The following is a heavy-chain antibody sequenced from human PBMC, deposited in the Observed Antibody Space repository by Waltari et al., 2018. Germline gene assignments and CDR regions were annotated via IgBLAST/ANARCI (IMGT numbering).Heavy chain of an antibody. Sequence: QVQLVQSGAEVKKPGASVKVSCKASGYTFTSYAMHWVRQAPGQRLEWMGWINACKCNTKNSPEFQGRVTITRDTTAGTAYMGLSSLGTEETACYYWSGSLVFGSSWYWGQGTLVTVSS. V-gene: IGHV1-3*01. D-gene: IGHD6-13*01. CDR1: GYTFTSYA. CDR3: SGSLVFGSSWY. CDR2: INACKCNT. J-gene: IGHJ4*02.